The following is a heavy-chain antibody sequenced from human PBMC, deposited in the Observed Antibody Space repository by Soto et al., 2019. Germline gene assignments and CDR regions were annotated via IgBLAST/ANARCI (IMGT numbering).Heavy chain of an antibody. CDR2: ISGSGYTSDAGPTI. Sequence: LRLSCAASGFTFSSYEMIWVRRAPGKGLEWVSYISGSGYTSDAGPTIHYADSVKGRFTISRNNAKNSLYLQMNSLRVEDTAVYYCARVSQSFIEYFQHWGQGTMVTVSS. CDR3: ARVSQSFIEYFQH. D-gene: IGHD3-16*02. CDR1: GFTFSSYE. V-gene: IGHV3-48*03. J-gene: IGHJ1*01.